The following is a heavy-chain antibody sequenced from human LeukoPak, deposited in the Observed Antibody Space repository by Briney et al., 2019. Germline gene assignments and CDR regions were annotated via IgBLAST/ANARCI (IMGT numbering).Heavy chain of an antibody. J-gene: IGHJ6*03. Sequence: SETLSLTCTVSGGSISSSRYYWGWIRQPPGKGLEWIGSIHYSGSTYYNPSLKSRVTISVDTFKNQFSLKLSSVTAADTAVYYCARPLYYYYYMDVWGKGTTVTVSS. V-gene: IGHV4-39*01. CDR3: ARPLYYYYYMDV. CDR1: GGSISSSRYY. CDR2: IHYSGST.